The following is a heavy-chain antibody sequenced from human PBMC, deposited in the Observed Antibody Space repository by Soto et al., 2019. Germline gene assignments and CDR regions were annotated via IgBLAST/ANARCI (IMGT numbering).Heavy chain of an antibody. D-gene: IGHD3-22*01. V-gene: IGHV4-34*01. J-gene: IGHJ6*02. CDR2: INHSGST. Sequence: QVQLQQWGAGLLKPSETLSLTCAVYGGSFSGYYWSWIRQPPGKGLEWIGEINHSGSTNYNPSLKSRVTMSVDTSKNQFSLKLSSVTAADTAVYYCARGRGRNYYDSSGYYYLYYYYGMDVWGQGTTVTVSS. CDR3: ARGRGRNYYDSSGYYYLYYYYGMDV. CDR1: GGSFSGYY.